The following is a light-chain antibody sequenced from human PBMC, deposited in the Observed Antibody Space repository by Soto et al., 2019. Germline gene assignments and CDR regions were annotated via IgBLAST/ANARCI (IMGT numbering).Light chain of an antibody. CDR1: SSNIGSNY. V-gene: IGLV1-47*01. CDR3: AAWDDSLSGVV. Sequence: QSVLTQPPSASGTPGQRVTISCSGSSSNIGSNYVYWYQQLPGTAPKLLIYRNSQPPSGVPDRFSGSKSGTSASLAISGLRSEGEADYYCAAWDDSLSGVVFGGGTKLTVL. CDR2: RNS. J-gene: IGLJ2*01.